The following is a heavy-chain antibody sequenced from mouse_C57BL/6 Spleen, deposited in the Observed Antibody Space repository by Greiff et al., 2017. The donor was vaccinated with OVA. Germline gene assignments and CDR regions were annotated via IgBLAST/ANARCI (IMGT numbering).Heavy chain of an antibody. CDR2: IDPEDGET. D-gene: IGHD1-1*01. V-gene: IGHV14-2*01. CDR1: GFNIKDYY. Sequence: EVKVVESGAELVKPGASVKLSCTASGFNIKDYYMHWVKQRTEQGLGWIGRIDPEDGETKYAPKFQGKATITADTSSNTAYLQLSSLTSEDTAVYYCARGYGSSYYFDYWGQGTTLTVSS. CDR3: ARGYGSSYYFDY. J-gene: IGHJ2*01.